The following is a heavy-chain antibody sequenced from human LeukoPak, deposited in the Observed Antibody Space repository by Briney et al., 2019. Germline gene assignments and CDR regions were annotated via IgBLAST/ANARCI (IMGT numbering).Heavy chain of an antibody. J-gene: IGHJ4*02. CDR1: GFSITSSGLA. D-gene: IGHD1-1*01. V-gene: IGHV2-5*01. Sequence: SGPTLVKPTETLTLTCTCSGFSITSSGLAVCWIRQPPGKALEWLGHIYWNDNDSYTPFPRRRLTRIRESSEHHAIPPMTNMDTVDTATYYCAHLTTSAYYYDYCGQGTLVTVSS. CDR3: AHLTTSAYYYDY. CDR2: IYWNDND.